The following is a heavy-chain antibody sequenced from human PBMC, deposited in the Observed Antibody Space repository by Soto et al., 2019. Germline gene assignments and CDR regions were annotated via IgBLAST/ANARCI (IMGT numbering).Heavy chain of an antibody. D-gene: IGHD3-22*01. V-gene: IGHV2-5*01. Sequence: SGSTMVNPTHTLTLTCTFSGFSLSTSGVGVGWIRQPPGKALEWLALIYWNDDKRYSPSLKSRLTITKHTSKNQVVLTMTNMDPVDTATYYCAHSELRQESSGGGAFDIWGQGTMVTVSS. J-gene: IGHJ3*02. CDR3: AHSELRQESSGGGAFDI. CDR2: IYWNDDK. CDR1: GFSLSTSGVG.